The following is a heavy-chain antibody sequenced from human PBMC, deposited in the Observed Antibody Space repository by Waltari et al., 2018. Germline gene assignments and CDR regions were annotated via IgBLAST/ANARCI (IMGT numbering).Heavy chain of an antibody. D-gene: IGHD1-26*01. CDR1: GFTFSSYG. CDR3: AKDRDGSSLTLYYFDH. Sequence: EVQLLESGGGLVQPGGSLRLSCVASGFTFSSYGMSWVRQGAGKGLEGVSSVSGSGDTTDYADSVKGRCTIARDNSKNTFYLQMNSLRVDDTAVYYCAKDRDGSSLTLYYFDHWSQGALVTVSS. J-gene: IGHJ4*02. V-gene: IGHV3-23*01. CDR2: VSGSGDTT.